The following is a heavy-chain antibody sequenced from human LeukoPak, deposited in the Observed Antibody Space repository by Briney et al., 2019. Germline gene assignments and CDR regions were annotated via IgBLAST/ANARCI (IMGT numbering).Heavy chain of an antibody. Sequence: GGSLRLSCAASGFTFSRYALHWVRQAPGKGLEYVSSISTNGGSTYYANSVKGRFTISRDNAKNSLYLQMNSLRDEDTAVYYCARDQGDGIRGVNFDYWGQGTLVTVSS. CDR3: ARDQGDGIRGVNFDY. V-gene: IGHV3-64*01. D-gene: IGHD3-10*01. J-gene: IGHJ4*02. CDR2: ISTNGGST. CDR1: GFTFSRYA.